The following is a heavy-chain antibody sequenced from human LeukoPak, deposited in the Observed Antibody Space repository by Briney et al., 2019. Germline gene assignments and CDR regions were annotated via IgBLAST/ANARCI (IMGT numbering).Heavy chain of an antibody. Sequence: GGSLRLSCAASGFTSSSYAMSWVRQAPGKGLEWVSAISGSGGSTYYADSVKGRFTISRDNSKNTLYLQMNSLRAEDTAVYYCAKGYSSPWNYYYYGMDVWGQGTTVTVSS. CDR1: GFTSSSYA. J-gene: IGHJ6*02. D-gene: IGHD6-13*01. CDR2: ISGSGGST. CDR3: AKGYSSPWNYYYYGMDV. V-gene: IGHV3-23*01.